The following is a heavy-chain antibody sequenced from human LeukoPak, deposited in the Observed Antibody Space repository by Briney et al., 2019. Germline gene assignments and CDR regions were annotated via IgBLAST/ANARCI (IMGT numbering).Heavy chain of an antibody. J-gene: IGHJ4*02. CDR2: ISGSGGST. Sequence: PGGSLRLSCAGSGFTFSSYAMSWVRQAPGKGLEWVSAISGSGGSTYYADSVKDRFTITRDNTTNALYLQINSLRAEDTAVYYCAKVGYRSGWSHYFDYWGQGTLVTVSS. CDR1: GFTFSSYA. D-gene: IGHD6-19*01. CDR3: AKVGYRSGWSHYFDY. V-gene: IGHV3-23*01.